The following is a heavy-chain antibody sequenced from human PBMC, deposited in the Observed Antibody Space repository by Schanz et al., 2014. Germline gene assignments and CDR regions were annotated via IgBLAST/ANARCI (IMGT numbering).Heavy chain of an antibody. D-gene: IGHD6-19*01. CDR2: INTGVNT. V-gene: IGHV3-23*04. Sequence: EVQLVESGGGLVKPGGSLRLSCATSGLTFTSACMSWVRQAPGKGLEWVSAINTGVNTYYADSVRGRFTMSRDNSKNTLYLQMNSLRAGDAAVYYCAASSGWHPSTDYWGQGTLVTVSS. J-gene: IGHJ4*02. CDR1: GLTFTSAC. CDR3: AASSGWHPSTDY.